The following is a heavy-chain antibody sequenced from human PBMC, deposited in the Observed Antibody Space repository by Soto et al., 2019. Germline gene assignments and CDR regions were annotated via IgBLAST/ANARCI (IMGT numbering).Heavy chain of an antibody. CDR3: TRRLHGDYVNGYYYYYYMDV. V-gene: IGHV3-73*01. CDR1: GFTFSGSA. CDR2: IRSKANSYAT. Sequence: GGSLRLSCAASGFTFSGSAMHWVRQASGKGLEWVGRIRSKANSYATAYAASVKGRFTISRDDSKNTAYLQMNSLKTEDTAVYYCTRRLHGDYVNGYYYYYYMDVWGKGTTVTVSS. J-gene: IGHJ6*03. D-gene: IGHD4-17*01.